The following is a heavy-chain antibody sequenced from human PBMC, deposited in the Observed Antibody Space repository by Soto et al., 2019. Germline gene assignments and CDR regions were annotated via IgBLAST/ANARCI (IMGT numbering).Heavy chain of an antibody. V-gene: IGHV4-30-2*06. CDR2: ISHLEST. CDR1: GASISYGGFS. Sequence: NPSETLSLTCTVSGASISYGGFSWSWIRQSPGKGLEWIGYISHLESTYFHPSFKSRLTMSIDRTRNQFSLKLSSVTAADMAVYYCARGGGYDSFDYWGQGVLVTVS. CDR3: ARGGGYDSFDY. D-gene: IGHD5-12*01. J-gene: IGHJ4*02.